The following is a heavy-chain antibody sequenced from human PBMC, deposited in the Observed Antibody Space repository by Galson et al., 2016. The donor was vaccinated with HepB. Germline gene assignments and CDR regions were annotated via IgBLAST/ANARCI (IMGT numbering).Heavy chain of an antibody. CDR3: ASSGGTWFSAH. D-gene: IGHD3-10*01. CDR1: GFTFHTHW. V-gene: IGHV3-7*01. Sequence: SLRLSCAASGFTFHTHWMSWVRQAPGKGLEWVANIKQDGSEKYYVGSVRGRFTISRDNANNSLYLQMNSLRAEDTAVYYCASSGGTWFSAHWGQGTLVTVSS. J-gene: IGHJ4*02. CDR2: IKQDGSEK.